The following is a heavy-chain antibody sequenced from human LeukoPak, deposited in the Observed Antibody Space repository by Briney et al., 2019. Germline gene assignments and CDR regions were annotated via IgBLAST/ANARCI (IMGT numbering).Heavy chain of an antibody. V-gene: IGHV1-18*01. CDR1: GYTFTSYG. Sequence: GESLKISCKGSGYTFTSYGINWVRQAPGQGLEWMGWISAYNGNTNYAQKLQGRVTMTTDTSTSTAYMELRSLRSDDTAVYYCARAAGDYYGSGSQEPYYYYYYMDVWGKGTTVTVSS. CDR3: ARAAGDYYGSGSQEPYYYYYYMDV. CDR2: ISAYNGNT. J-gene: IGHJ6*03. D-gene: IGHD3-10*01.